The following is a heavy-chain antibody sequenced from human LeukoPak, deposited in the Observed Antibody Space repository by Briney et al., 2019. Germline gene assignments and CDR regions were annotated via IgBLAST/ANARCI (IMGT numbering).Heavy chain of an antibody. CDR3: ARDDDYGDYDVDY. D-gene: IGHD4-17*01. CDR1: GFTFSSYS. J-gene: IGHJ4*02. Sequence: GGSLRLSCAASGFTFSSYSMHWVRQAPGKGLEWVSSISSSSSYIYYADSVRGRFTVSRDNAKNSLYLQMNSLRAEDTAVYYCARDDDYGDYDVDYWGQGTLVAVSS. CDR2: ISSSSSYI. V-gene: IGHV3-21*01.